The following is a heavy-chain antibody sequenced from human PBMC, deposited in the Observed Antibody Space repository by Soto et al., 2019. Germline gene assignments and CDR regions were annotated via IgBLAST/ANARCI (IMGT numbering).Heavy chain of an antibody. V-gene: IGHV1-69*04. Sequence: ASVKVSCKASGGTFSSYTISWVRQAPGQGLEWMGRIIPILGIANYAQKFQGRVTITADKSTSTAYMELSSLRSEDTAVYYCARDWSESSLVVVAAKVANWFDPWGQGTLVTVSS. CDR2: IIPILGIA. CDR3: ARDWSESSLVVVAAKVANWFDP. CDR1: GGTFSSYT. D-gene: IGHD2-15*01. J-gene: IGHJ5*02.